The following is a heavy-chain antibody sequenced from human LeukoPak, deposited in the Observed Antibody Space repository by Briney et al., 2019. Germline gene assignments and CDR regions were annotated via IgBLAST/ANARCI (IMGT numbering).Heavy chain of an antibody. CDR2: ISAYNGNT. D-gene: IGHD6-13*01. V-gene: IGHV1-18*01. Sequence: ASVKVSCKASGGTFSSYAISWVRQAPGQGLEWMGWISAYNGNTNYAQKLQGRVTMTTDTSTSTAYMELRSLRSDDTAVYYCARGYSSSWYGYYYYYMDVWGKGATVTVSS. CDR1: GGTFSSYA. J-gene: IGHJ6*03. CDR3: ARGYSSSWYGYYYYYMDV.